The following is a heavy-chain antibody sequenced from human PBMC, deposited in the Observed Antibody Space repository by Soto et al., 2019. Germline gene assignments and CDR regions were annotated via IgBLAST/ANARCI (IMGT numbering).Heavy chain of an antibody. CDR2: INGDSGYI. CDR3: ARGFCSGGNCYNGLDV. V-gene: IGHV3-21*01. J-gene: IGHJ6*02. D-gene: IGHD2-15*01. Sequence: EVQLVESGGGLVKPGASLRLSCAASGFTFSIFTIHWVRQAPGKGLEWVASINGDSGYIYYADSVRGRFTISRDNAKNSLSLQMNSLRADDTAVYYCARGFCSGGNCYNGLDVWGQATTVTVFS. CDR1: GFTFSIFT.